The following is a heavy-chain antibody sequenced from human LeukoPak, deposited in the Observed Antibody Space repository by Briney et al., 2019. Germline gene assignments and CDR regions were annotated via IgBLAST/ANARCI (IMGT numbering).Heavy chain of an antibody. CDR3: ARELDGNGGWFDH. D-gene: IGHD5-24*01. J-gene: IGHJ5*02. CDR2: VYYSGST. V-gene: IGHV4-59*01. CDR1: GDSISDYY. Sequence: SETLSLTCTVSGDSISDYYWSWIRQPLRKGLEWIGEVYYSGSTHYNPFLKSRVTISIDTSKNEFSLRLTSVTAADTAVYYCARELDGNGGWFDHWGQGTLVTVSS.